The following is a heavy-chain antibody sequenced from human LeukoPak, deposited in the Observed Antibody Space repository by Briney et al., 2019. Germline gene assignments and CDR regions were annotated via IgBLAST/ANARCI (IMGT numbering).Heavy chain of an antibody. J-gene: IGHJ4*02. CDR1: GFTFSSYW. V-gene: IGHV3-74*01. D-gene: IGHD3-22*01. CDR3: AKSIYYYDSSGYLLFDY. Sequence: GGSLRLSCAASGFTFSSYWMHWVRQAPGKGLVWVSRINSDGSSTSYADSVKGRFTISRDNAQNTLYLQMNSLRAEDTAVYYCAKSIYYYDSSGYLLFDYWGQGTLVTVSS. CDR2: INSDGSST.